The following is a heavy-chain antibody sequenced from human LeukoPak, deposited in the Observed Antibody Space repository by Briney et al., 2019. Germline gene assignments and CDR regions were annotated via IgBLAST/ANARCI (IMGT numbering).Heavy chain of an antibody. D-gene: IGHD3-3*01. J-gene: IGHJ6*02. CDR3: ARVFSSDFWSGYAVDV. CDR1: GGSFSAYY. V-gene: IGHV4-34*01. Sequence: PSETLSLTCAVYGGSFSAYYWSWIRQPPGKGLEWIGEINHSGSTNYNPSLKSRVTISVDTSKNQFSLKLSSVTAADTAVYYCARVFSSDFWSGYAVDVWGQGTTVTVSS. CDR2: INHSGST.